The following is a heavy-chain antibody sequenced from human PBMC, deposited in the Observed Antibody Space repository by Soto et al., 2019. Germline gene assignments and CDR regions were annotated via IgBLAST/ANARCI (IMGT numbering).Heavy chain of an antibody. CDR3: ARDWPEMARIKFDY. CDR1: GYTFTSYG. J-gene: IGHJ4*02. D-gene: IGHD5-12*01. CDR2: ISAYNGNT. V-gene: IGHV1-18*01. Sequence: QVQLVQSGAEVKKPGASVKVSCKASGYTFTSYGISWVRQAPGQVLEWIGWISAYNGNTNYAEKIQVRLTMTTDTSTRTAYMELRSVRSDDTGVYYCARDWPEMARIKFDYWGQGTLVTVSS.